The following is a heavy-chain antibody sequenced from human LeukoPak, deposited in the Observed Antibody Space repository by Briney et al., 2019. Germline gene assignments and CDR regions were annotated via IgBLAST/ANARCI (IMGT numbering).Heavy chain of an antibody. CDR3: ARGYYGILTGFDY. J-gene: IGHJ4*02. CDR2: IIPIFGTA. V-gene: IGHV1-69*05. Sequence: SVKVSCKASGGTFSSYAISWVRQAPGQGLEWMGGIIPIFGTANYAQKFQGRVTITTDESTSTAYMELSSLRSEDTAVYYCARGYYGILTGFDYWGQGTLVTVSS. D-gene: IGHD3-9*01. CDR1: GGTFSSYA.